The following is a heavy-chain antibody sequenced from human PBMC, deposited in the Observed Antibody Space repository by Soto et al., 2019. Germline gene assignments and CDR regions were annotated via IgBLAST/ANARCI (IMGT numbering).Heavy chain of an antibody. CDR2: ISYDGSNQ. Sequence: GGSLRLSCAASGFTFNIYGMHWVRQAPDKGLEWVALISYDGSNQYYADSVKGRFTISRDNSKNTLFLQMNSLRADDTAVYYCAKDQASGQGSFDSWGQGTLVTVPS. J-gene: IGHJ4*02. V-gene: IGHV3-30*18. CDR3: AKDQASGQGSFDS. CDR1: GFTFNIYG.